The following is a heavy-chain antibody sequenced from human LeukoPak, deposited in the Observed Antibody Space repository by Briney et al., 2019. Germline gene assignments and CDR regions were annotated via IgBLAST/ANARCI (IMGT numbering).Heavy chain of an antibody. CDR2: ISWNSGSI. V-gene: IGHV3-9*01. J-gene: IGHJ4*02. D-gene: IGHD4-23*01. Sequence: TGGFLRLSCAASGFTFDDYAMHWVRQAPGKGLEWVSGISWNSGSIGYADSVKGRFTISRDNSKNTLYLQMNSLRAEDTAVYYCATDQKYGGPYYFNSWGQGTLVTVPP. CDR1: GFTFDDYA. CDR3: ATDQKYGGPYYFNS.